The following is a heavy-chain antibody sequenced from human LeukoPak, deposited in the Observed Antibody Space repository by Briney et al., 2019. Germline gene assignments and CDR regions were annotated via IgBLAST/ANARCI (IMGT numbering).Heavy chain of an antibody. CDR1: GYTGDY. CDR3: ARDLYYYDSSGSNWFDP. D-gene: IGHD3-22*01. V-gene: IGHV1-69*13. J-gene: IGHJ5*02. Sequence: SVKVSCKASGYTGDYIHWVRQAPGQGLEWMGGIIPIFGTANYAQKFQGRVTITADESTSTAYMELSSLRSEDTAVYYCARDLYYYDSSGSNWFDPWGQGTLVTVSS. CDR2: IIPIFGTA.